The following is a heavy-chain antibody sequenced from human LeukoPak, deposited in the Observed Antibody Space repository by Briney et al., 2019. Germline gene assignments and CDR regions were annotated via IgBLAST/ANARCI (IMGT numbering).Heavy chain of an antibody. D-gene: IGHD1-1*01. CDR1: GYTSTSYG. J-gene: IGHJ4*02. V-gene: IGHV1-18*01. Sequence: GASVKVSCKASGYTSTSYGISWVRQAPGLGLEWMGWISAYNGNTNYAQKLQGRVTMTTATSTSTAYMELRTLRSDDTAVYYCASSGTTGNFDYWGQGTLVTVSS. CDR3: ASSGTTGNFDY. CDR2: ISAYNGNT.